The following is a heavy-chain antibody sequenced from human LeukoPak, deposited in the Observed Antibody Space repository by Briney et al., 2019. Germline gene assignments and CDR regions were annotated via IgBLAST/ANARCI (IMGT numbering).Heavy chain of an antibody. J-gene: IGHJ5*02. D-gene: IGHD2-15*01. V-gene: IGHV4-39*01. CDR2: IFYSGST. CDR1: GGSISTSSYY. Sequence: SETLSLTCTVSGGSISTSSYYWGWVRQPPGKGLEWIGNIFYSGSTYYSPSLKSRVTMSVDTSTNQISLNLSSVTAADTAVYYCARVVGSVNSIRFDPWGQGTLVTVSS. CDR3: ARVVGSVNSIRFDP.